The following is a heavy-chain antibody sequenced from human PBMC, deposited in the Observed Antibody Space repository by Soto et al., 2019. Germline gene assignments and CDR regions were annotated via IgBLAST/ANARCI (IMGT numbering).Heavy chain of an antibody. Sequence: GGSLRLSCAASGFTFSSYAMSWVRQAPGKGLEWVSTISGSGGSTYYADSVKGRFTISRDNSKNTLYLQMNSLRAGDTAVYYCAKVGSSSSYYYYYYMDVWGKGTTVTVSS. CDR2: ISGSGGST. J-gene: IGHJ6*03. D-gene: IGHD6-6*01. CDR3: AKVGSSSSYYYYYYMDV. CDR1: GFTFSSYA. V-gene: IGHV3-23*01.